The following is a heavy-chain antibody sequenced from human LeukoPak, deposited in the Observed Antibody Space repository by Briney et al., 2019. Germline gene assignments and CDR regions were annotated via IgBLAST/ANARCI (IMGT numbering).Heavy chain of an antibody. V-gene: IGHV3-23*01. CDR3: ARDGPYSGYDWRAFDI. Sequence: GGSLRLSCAASGFTFSSCAMRWVRQAPGKGLEWVSVISGSGSSTYYADSAKGRFTISRDNSKNTLYLQMNSLRAEDTAVYYCARDGPYSGYDWRAFDIWGQGTMVTVSS. J-gene: IGHJ3*02. CDR2: ISGSGSST. CDR1: GFTFSSCA. D-gene: IGHD5-12*01.